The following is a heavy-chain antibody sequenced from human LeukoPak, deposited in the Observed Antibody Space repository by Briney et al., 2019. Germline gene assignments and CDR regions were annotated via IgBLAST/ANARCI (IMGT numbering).Heavy chain of an antibody. CDR2: IKQDGSEK. CDR1: GFTFSSYW. D-gene: IGHD2-15*01. CDR3: ARLPYCSGGSCYPWDY. J-gene: IGHJ4*02. Sequence: PGGPLRLSCAASGFTFSSYWMSWVRQAPGKGLEWVANIKQDGSEKYYVDSVKGRFTISRDNAKNSLYLQMNSLRAEDTAVYYCARLPYCSGGSCYPWDYWGQGTLVTVSS. V-gene: IGHV3-7*01.